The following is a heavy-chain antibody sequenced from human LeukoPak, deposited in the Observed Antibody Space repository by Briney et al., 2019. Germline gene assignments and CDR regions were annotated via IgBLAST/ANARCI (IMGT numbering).Heavy chain of an antibody. D-gene: IGHD3-10*01. V-gene: IGHV3-23*01. CDR3: AKDWAGVRMVRGVIRLFDY. CDR1: GFTFSSYG. Sequence: PGGTLRLSCAASGFTFSSYGMSWVRQAPGKGLEWVSAISGSGGSTYYADSVKGRFTISRDNSKNTLYLQMNSLRAEDTAVYYCAKDWAGVRMVRGVIRLFDYWGQGTLVTVSS. J-gene: IGHJ4*02. CDR2: ISGSGGST.